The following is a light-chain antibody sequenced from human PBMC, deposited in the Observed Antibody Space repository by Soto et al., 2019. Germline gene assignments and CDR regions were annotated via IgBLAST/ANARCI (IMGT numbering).Light chain of an antibody. CDR2: AAS. Sequence: EIVLTQSPGTLSLSPGERATLSCRASQSVSSNYLGWYQQKPGQAPRLLIYAASSRATGIPDRFSGSGSGTDFTLTISRLEPEDFAVYYCQEYGSSSQTFGQGTKVEIK. J-gene: IGKJ1*01. CDR3: QEYGSSSQT. V-gene: IGKV3-20*01. CDR1: QSVSSNY.